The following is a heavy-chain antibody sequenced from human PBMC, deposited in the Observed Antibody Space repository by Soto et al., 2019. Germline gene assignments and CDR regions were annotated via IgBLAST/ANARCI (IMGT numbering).Heavy chain of an antibody. CDR3: ATGSTIVVVPAAMGTGFDY. Sequence: SVKVSCKASGGTFSSYTISWVRQAPGQGLEWMGRIIPILGIANYAQKFQGRVTITADKSTSTAYMELSSLRSEDTAVYYCATGSTIVVVPAAMGTGFDYWGQGTLVTVSS. CDR1: GGTFSSYT. V-gene: IGHV1-69*02. CDR2: IIPILGIA. D-gene: IGHD2-2*01. J-gene: IGHJ4*02.